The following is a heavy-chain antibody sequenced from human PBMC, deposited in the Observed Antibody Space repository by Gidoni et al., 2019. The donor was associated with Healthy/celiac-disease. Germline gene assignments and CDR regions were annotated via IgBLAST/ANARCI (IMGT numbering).Heavy chain of an antibody. CDR3: AKDQPDIVVVVAAPGNWFDP. V-gene: IGHV3-23*01. Sequence: VKGRFTISRDNSKNTLYLQMNSLRAEDTAVYYCAKDQPDIVVVVAAPGNWFDPWGQGTLVTVSS. D-gene: IGHD2-15*01. J-gene: IGHJ5*02.